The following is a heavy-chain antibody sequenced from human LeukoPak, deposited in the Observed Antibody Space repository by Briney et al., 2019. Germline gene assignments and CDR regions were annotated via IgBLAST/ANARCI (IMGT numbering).Heavy chain of an antibody. CDR3: ARHRGMTTVTVGWFDP. D-gene: IGHD4-11*01. J-gene: IGHJ5*02. Sequence: SETLALTCAVSGYSISSGYYWGWIRQPPGKGLEGIGSIYHSGSTYYNPSLKSRVTISVDTSKNQFSLKLSSVTAADTAVYYCARHRGMTTVTVGWFDPWGQGTLVTVSS. V-gene: IGHV4-38-2*01. CDR2: IYHSGST. CDR1: GYSISSGYY.